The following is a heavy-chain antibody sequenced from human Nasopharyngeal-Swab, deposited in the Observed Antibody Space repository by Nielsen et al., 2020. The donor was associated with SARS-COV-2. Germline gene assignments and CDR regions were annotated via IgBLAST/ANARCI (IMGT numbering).Heavy chain of an antibody. Sequence: GRQAAGKGLEWGAVISYDGSNKYYADTVKGRFTISRDNSKNTLYLQMNSLRAEDTAVYYCAKHSGWYYLDYWGQGTLVTVSS. J-gene: IGHJ4*02. CDR3: AKHSGWYYLDY. V-gene: IGHV3-30*18. CDR2: ISYDGSNK. D-gene: IGHD6-19*01.